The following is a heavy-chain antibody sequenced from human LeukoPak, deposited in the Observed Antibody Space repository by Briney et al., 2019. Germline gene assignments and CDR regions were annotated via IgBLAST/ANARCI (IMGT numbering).Heavy chain of an antibody. CDR1: GFTFSSYG. J-gene: IGHJ6*02. V-gene: IGHV3-33*01. CDR3: ARDKLKSSSWSTYYYGMDV. D-gene: IGHD6-13*01. CDR2: IWYDGSNK. Sequence: GGSLRLSCAASGFTFSSYGMHWVRQAPGKGLEWVAVIWYDGSNKYYADSVKGRFTISRDNSKNTLYLQMNSLRAEDTAVYYCARDKLKSSSWSTYYYGMDVWGQGTLVTVSS.